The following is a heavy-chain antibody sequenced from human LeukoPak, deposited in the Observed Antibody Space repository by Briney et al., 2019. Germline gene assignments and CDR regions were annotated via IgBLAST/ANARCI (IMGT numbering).Heavy chain of an antibody. Sequence: GASVKVSCKASGYTFNIYDINWVRQAPGQGLEWMGWISAYNGNTNYAQKLQGRVTMTTDTSTSTAYMELRSLRSDDTAVYYCARVATIFGVVTYTYYFDYWGQGTLVTVSS. CDR3: ARVATIFGVVTYTYYFDY. V-gene: IGHV1-18*01. D-gene: IGHD3-3*01. CDR1: GYTFNIYD. CDR2: ISAYNGNT. J-gene: IGHJ4*02.